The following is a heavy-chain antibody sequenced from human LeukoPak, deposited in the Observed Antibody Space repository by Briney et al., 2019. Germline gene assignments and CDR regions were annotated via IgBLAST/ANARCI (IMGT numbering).Heavy chain of an antibody. CDR3: AREPYGDYVRGYYFDY. CDR2: ISSSSSYI. Sequence: GGSLRLSCAASGFTFGSYSMNWVRQAPGKGLEWVSSISSSSSYIYYADSAKGRFTISRDNAKNSLYLQMNSLRAEDTAVYYCAREPYGDYVRGYYFDYWGQGTLVTVSS. D-gene: IGHD4-17*01. J-gene: IGHJ4*02. V-gene: IGHV3-21*01. CDR1: GFTFGSYS.